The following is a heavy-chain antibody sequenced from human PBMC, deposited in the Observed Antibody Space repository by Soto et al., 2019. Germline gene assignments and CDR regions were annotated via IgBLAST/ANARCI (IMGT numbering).Heavy chain of an antibody. D-gene: IGHD5-18*01. V-gene: IGHV3-74*01. Sequence: GGSLRPSCAASGFTFSGYLMHWVRQPPGKGLVWVSRINPDGSATNYADSVKGRFTISRDNAKNTLYLQMNSLRAEDTAVFYCGRGGSDSPMAPGYWGQGTLVTVSS. CDR2: INPDGSAT. CDR3: GRGGSDSPMAPGY. J-gene: IGHJ4*02. CDR1: GFTFSGYL.